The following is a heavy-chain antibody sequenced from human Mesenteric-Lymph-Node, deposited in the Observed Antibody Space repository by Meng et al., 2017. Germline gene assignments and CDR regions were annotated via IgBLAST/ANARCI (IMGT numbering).Heavy chain of an antibody. CDR1: GFTFSTHS. D-gene: IGHD5-12*01. V-gene: IGHV3-30*04. J-gene: IGHJ4*01. CDR2: TSYDGSNE. CDR3: ARERGEWLRSSLDY. Sequence: GGSLRLSCVASGFTFSTHSMHWVRQAPGKGLEWVAVTSYDGSNEYYADSVKGRFTISRDNSKNTVYLQINSLRGDDTAVYYCARERGEWLRSSLDYWGHGKGVTVSS.